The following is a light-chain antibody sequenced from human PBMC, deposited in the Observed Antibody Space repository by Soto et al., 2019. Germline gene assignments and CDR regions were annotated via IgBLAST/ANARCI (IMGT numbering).Light chain of an antibody. CDR2: GAS. V-gene: IGKV3-20*01. Sequence: EVVLTQSPDTLSLSPGEGVTLSCRASETVRDYVAWHQQKPGQAPRLLVFGASTRASGVPDRFSGSGSGTYFTLSINRLEPDDFAVYFCQQYGTSPYSFGQGTKLEIK. CDR1: ETVRDY. J-gene: IGKJ2*01. CDR3: QQYGTSPYS.